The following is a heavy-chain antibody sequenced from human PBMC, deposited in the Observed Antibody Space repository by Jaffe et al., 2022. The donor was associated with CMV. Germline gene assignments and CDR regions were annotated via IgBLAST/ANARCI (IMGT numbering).Heavy chain of an antibody. V-gene: IGHV4-59*01. CDR2: IYYSGST. D-gene: IGHD3-22*01. CDR3: ARGAAYYYDSSGTMLKDAFDI. CDR1: GGSISSYY. J-gene: IGHJ3*02. Sequence: QVQLQESGPGLVKPSETLSLTCTVSGGSISSYYWSWIRQPPGKGLEWIGYIYYSGSTNYNPSLKSRVTISVDTSKNQFSLKLSSVTAADTAVYYCARGAAYYYDSSGTMLKDAFDIWGQGTMVTVSS.